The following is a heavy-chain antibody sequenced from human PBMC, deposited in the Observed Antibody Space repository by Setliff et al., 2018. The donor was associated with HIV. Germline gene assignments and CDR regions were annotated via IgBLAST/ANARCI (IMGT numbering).Heavy chain of an antibody. J-gene: IGHJ4*02. CDR2: IYTSGST. D-gene: IGHD6-6*01. Sequence: SETLPLTCTVSGGPISSYYWSWIRQPPGKGLEWIGYIYTSGSTNYNPSLKSRVTISVDTSKNQFSLKLSSVTAADTAVYYCARGYSSSSFILWGQGTLVTVSS. CDR3: ARGYSSSSFIL. V-gene: IGHV4-4*08. CDR1: GGPISSYY.